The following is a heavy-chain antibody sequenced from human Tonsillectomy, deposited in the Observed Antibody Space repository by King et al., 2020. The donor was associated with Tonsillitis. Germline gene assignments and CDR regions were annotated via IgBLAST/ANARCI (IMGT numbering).Heavy chain of an antibody. CDR2: ISYDGSNK. Sequence: VQLVESGGGVVQPGRSLRLSCAASGFTFSSYGMHWVRQAPGKGLEWVAVISYDGSNKYYADSVKGRFTISRDNSKNTLYLQMNSLRAEDTAVYYCATGLTTVTTIRNWYFDLWGRGTLVTVSS. CDR3: ATGLTTVTTIRNWYFDL. CDR1: GFTFSSYG. V-gene: IGHV3-30*03. J-gene: IGHJ2*01. D-gene: IGHD4-17*01.